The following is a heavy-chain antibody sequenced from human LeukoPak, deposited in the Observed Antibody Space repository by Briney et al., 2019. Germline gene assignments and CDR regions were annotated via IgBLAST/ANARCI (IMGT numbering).Heavy chain of an antibody. CDR1: GYTFTGYY. J-gene: IGHJ5*02. D-gene: IGHD6-13*01. Sequence: ASVKVSCKASGYTFTGYYMHWVRQAPGQGLEWMGWINPNSGGTNYAQKFQGRVTMTRDTSISTAYMELSRLRSDDTAVYYCARDSAGSSWYLNWFDPWGQGTLVTVSS. CDR3: ARDSAGSSWYLNWFDP. CDR2: INPNSGGT. V-gene: IGHV1-2*02.